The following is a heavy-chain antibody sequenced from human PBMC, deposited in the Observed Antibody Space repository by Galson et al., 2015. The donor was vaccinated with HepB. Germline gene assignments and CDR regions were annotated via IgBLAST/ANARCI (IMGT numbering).Heavy chain of an antibody. CDR1: GGTFSSYA. CDR2: IIPIFGTA. CDR3: ARDETGCSSTSCYGSGDAFDI. D-gene: IGHD2-2*01. V-gene: IGHV1-69*13. J-gene: IGHJ3*02. Sequence: SVKVSCKASGGTFSSYAISWVRQAPGQGLEWMGGIIPIFGTANYAQKFQGRVTITADESTSTAYMELSSLRSEDTAVYYCARDETGCSSTSCYGSGDAFDIWGQGTMVTVSS.